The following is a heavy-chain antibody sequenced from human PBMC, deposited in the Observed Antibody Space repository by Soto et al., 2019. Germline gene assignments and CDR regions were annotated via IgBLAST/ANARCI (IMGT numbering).Heavy chain of an antibody. CDR3: AKEAVAGPTVY. V-gene: IGHV3-23*01. D-gene: IGHD6-19*01. J-gene: IGHJ4*02. Sequence: GSLRRPCSASGFTFSSYAMSWVRQAPGKGLEWVSAISGSGGSTYYADSVKGRFTISRDNSKNTLYLQMNSLRAEDTAVYYCAKEAVAGPTVYWGQGTLVTVYS. CDR2: ISGSGGST. CDR1: GFTFSSYA.